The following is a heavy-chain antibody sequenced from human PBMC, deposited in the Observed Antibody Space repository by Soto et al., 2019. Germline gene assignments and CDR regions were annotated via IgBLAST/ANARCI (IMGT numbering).Heavy chain of an antibody. CDR3: ASIVSSAHGEFSD. V-gene: IGHV4-31*03. CDR1: GGSISSGGYY. CDR2: IYYSGST. Sequence: QVQLQESGPERVKPSQTLSLTCTVSGGSISSGGYYWSWIRQHPGKGLEWIGYIYYSGSTYYNRCLKSRVTLSVDTSKNQFSLKLSSVTAADTAVYYCASIVSSAHGEFSDWGQGTLVTVSS. J-gene: IGHJ4*02. D-gene: IGHD3-10*01.